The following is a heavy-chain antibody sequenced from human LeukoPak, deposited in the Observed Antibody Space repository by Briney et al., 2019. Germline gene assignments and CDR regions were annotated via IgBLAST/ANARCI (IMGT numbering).Heavy chain of an antibody. J-gene: IGHJ4*02. CDR2: ISWNSGSI. CDR1: GFTFADYA. D-gene: IGHD3-22*01. Sequence: PGGSLRLSCAASGFTFADYAMHWVRQAPGKGLEWVAGISWNSGSIGYAASVKGRFTISRDNAKNSLYLQMNSLRAEDTALYYCAKDSYYYGSSGRFDYWGQGTLVTVSS. CDR3: AKDSYYYGSSGRFDY. V-gene: IGHV3-9*01.